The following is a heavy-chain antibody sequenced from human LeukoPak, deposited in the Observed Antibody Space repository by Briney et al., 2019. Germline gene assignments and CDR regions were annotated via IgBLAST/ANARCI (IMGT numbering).Heavy chain of an antibody. D-gene: IGHD3-16*01. V-gene: IGHV3-33*01. CDR2: IWSDGSTK. CDR1: GFTFSTYT. Sequence: PGGSLRLSCAASGFTFSTYTMHWARQAPGKGLEWVAVIWSDGSTKHYADSVKGRFTISRDNFKNTLYLQMNSLRAEDTAVYYCARRFLTGLGGNWFDPWGQGTLVTVSS. CDR3: ARRFLTGLGGNWFDP. J-gene: IGHJ5*02.